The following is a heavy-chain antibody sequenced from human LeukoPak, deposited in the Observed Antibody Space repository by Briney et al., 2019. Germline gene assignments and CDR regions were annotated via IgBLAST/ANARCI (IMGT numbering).Heavy chain of an antibody. Sequence: ASVKVSCKVSGYTLTELSMHWVRQAPGKGLEWMGGFDPEDGETIYAQKFQGRVTMTEDTSTDTAYMELSSLRSEDTAVYYCALGMTMVRGVIPSCWFDPWGQGTLVTVSS. CDR3: ALGMTMVRGVIPSCWFDP. CDR1: GYTLTELS. D-gene: IGHD3-10*01. J-gene: IGHJ5*02. V-gene: IGHV1-24*01. CDR2: FDPEDGET.